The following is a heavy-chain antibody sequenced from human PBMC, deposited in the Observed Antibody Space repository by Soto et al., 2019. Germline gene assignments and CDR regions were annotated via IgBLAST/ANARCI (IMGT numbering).Heavy chain of an antibody. CDR3: ARRPNRVRGAIYYYGMDV. Sequence: GVPVEVSCEVSGDTLTGISMCSVRQAPGKRLEWMGCFDPEDGETIYAQKFQGRVTMTEDTSTDTAYMELSSLRSEDTAVYYCARRPNRVRGAIYYYGMDVWGQGTTVTVSS. D-gene: IGHD3-10*01. J-gene: IGHJ6*02. CDR1: GDTLTGIS. CDR2: FDPEDGET. V-gene: IGHV1-24*01.